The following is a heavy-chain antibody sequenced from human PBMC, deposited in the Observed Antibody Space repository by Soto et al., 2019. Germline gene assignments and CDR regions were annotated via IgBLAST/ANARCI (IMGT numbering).Heavy chain of an antibody. J-gene: IGHJ4*02. Sequence: QVQLVQSGAEVKKPGASVKVSCKASGYTFTGFFMHWVRQAPGQGLEWMGWINPNSGDTEYAQNFQGWGTMTRDTSISTAYMELSRLRSDDTAVYYCASGGSTVTREFDYWGQGTLVSVSS. V-gene: IGHV1-2*04. CDR1: GYTFTGFF. D-gene: IGHD4-17*01. CDR3: ASGGSTVTREFDY. CDR2: INPNSGDT.